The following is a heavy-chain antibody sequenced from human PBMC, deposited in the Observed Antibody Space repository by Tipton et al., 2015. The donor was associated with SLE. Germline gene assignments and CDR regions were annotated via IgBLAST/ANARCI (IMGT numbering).Heavy chain of an antibody. V-gene: IGHV4-34*01. D-gene: IGHD5-12*01. Sequence: LRLSCTVSGGSISSYYWSWIRQPPGKGLEWIGEINHSGSTNYNPSLKSRVTISVDTSKNQFSLKLSSVTAADTAVYYCARPGVAYGGYGAWADWGQGTMLTVSS. CDR3: ARPGVAYGGYGAWAD. CDR1: GGSISSYY. J-gene: IGHJ3*01. CDR2: INHSGST.